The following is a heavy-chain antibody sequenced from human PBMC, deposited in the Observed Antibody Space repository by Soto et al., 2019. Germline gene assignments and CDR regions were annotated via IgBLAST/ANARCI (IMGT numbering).Heavy chain of an antibody. CDR2: IIPIFGTA. Sequence: SVKVSCKASGGTFSSYAISWVRQAPGQGLEWMGGIIPIFGTANHAQKFQGRVTITADESTSTAYMELSSLRSEDTAVYYCATDDSSGYRPFDYWGQGTLVTVSS. D-gene: IGHD3-22*01. J-gene: IGHJ4*02. CDR1: GGTFSSYA. CDR3: ATDDSSGYRPFDY. V-gene: IGHV1-69*13.